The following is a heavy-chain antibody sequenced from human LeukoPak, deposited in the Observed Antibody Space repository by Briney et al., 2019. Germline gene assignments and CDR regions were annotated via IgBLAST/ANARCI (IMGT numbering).Heavy chain of an antibody. CDR3: ATETSTWNPLDY. CDR1: GYTFTDNY. D-gene: IGHD6-13*01. Sequence: ASVKVSCKASGYTFTDNYIHWVRQAPGQGPEWMGWINPNSGGTSFAQKFQGRVIMPRDTSITTAYMELNRLTSDDTAVYYCATETSTWNPLDYWGQGTLVTVSS. V-gene: IGHV1-2*02. CDR2: INPNSGGT. J-gene: IGHJ4*02.